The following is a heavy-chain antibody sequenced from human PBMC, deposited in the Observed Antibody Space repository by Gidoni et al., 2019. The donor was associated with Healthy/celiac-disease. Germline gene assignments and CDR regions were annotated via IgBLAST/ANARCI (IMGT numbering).Heavy chain of an antibody. D-gene: IGHD2-21*02. CDR2: IYYSGGT. J-gene: IGHJ2*01. V-gene: IGHV4-59*01. CDR3: ASTVVTPRARYFDL. Sequence: QVQLQESGPGLVKPSETLSLTCTVPGGSISSYYWSWIRQPPGKGLEWSGYIYYSGGTNYNPSLESRVTISVDTSKNQFSLKLSSVTAADTAVYYCASTVVTPRARYFDLWGRGTLVTVSS. CDR1: GGSISSYY.